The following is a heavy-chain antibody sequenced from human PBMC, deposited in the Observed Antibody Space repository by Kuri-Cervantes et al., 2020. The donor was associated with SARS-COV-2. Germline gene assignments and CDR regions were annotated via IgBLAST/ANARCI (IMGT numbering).Heavy chain of an antibody. J-gene: IGHJ4*02. CDR3: ARGGSVVVPAAMPDDY. D-gene: IGHD2-2*01. CDR1: GGTFSSYA. Sequence: SVKVSCKASGGTFSSYAISWVRQAPGQGLEWMGGIIPIFGTANYAQKFQGRVTITADESTSTAYMELSSLRSEDTAVYYCARGGSVVVPAAMPDDYWGQGTLVTVSS. CDR2: IIPIFGTA. V-gene: IGHV1-69*13.